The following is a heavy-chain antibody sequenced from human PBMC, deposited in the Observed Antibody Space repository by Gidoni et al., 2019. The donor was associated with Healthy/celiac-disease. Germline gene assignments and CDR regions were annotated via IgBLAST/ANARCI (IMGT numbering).Heavy chain of an antibody. Sequence: QVQLVQSGAEVKKPGSSVKVSCTASGGTFSSYAISWVRQAPGQGLEWMGGIIPIFGTANYAQKFQGRVTITADKSTSTAYMELSSLRSEDTAVYYCARGTVATIVAPSYYYYYYGMDVWGQGTTVTVSS. V-gene: IGHV1-69*06. CDR3: ARGTVATIVAPSYYYYYYGMDV. J-gene: IGHJ6*02. D-gene: IGHD5-12*01. CDR1: GGTFSSYA. CDR2: IIPIFGTA.